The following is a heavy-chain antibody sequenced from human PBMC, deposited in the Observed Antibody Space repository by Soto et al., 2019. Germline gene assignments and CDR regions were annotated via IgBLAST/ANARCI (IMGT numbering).Heavy chain of an antibody. CDR1: GGSFSGYY. CDR2: INHSGST. J-gene: IGHJ3*02. CDR3: SRVARLRYFDWLFSAFDI. D-gene: IGHD3-9*01. Sequence: SETLSLTCAVYGGSFSGYYWSWIRQPPGKGLEWIGEINHSGSTNYNPALKSRVTISVDTSKNQFSLKLSSVTAADTAVYYCSRVARLRYFDWLFSAFDIWGQGTMVTVSS. V-gene: IGHV4-34*01.